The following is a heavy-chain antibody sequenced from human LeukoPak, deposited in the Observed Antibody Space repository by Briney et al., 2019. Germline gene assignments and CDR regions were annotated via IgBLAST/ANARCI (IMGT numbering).Heavy chain of an antibody. Sequence: TSETLSLTCTVSGYSISSGYYWAWIRQPPGKGLEWIGRIYHSGSTYYNPSLKSRLTISVDPSNNQFSLKLSSVTAPDTAVYYCARDRLLWFGESQSVWFDPWGQGTLVTVSS. CDR2: IYHSGST. D-gene: IGHD3-10*01. CDR3: ARDRLLWFGESQSVWFDP. J-gene: IGHJ5*02. CDR1: GYSISSGYY. V-gene: IGHV4-38-2*02.